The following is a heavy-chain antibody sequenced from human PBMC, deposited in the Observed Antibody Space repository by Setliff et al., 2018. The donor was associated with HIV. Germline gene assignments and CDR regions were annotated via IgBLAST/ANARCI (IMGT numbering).Heavy chain of an antibody. CDR2: IYYRGAT. J-gene: IGHJ4*02. D-gene: IGHD3-22*01. CDR3: ARPYDSLYG. CDR1: GGSISNSDFY. Sequence: LSLTCTVSGGSISNSDFYWGWIRQSPGKGLEWIGGIYYRGATYYNPTLQSRVTISADTSKNQFYLKLTSVTAADTAIYYCARPYDSLYGWGQGVLVTVS. V-gene: IGHV4-39*01.